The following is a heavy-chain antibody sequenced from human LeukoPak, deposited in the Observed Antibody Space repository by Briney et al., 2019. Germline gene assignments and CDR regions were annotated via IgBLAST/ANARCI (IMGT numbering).Heavy chain of an antibody. J-gene: IGHJ4*02. Sequence: SETLSLTCTVSGGSISSYYWSWIRQPPGKGLEWIGYIYYSGSTNYNPSLKSRVTISVDTSKNQFSLQLNSVTPEDTAVYYCARHRRYYFDYWGQGTLVTVSS. CDR3: ARHRRYYFDY. V-gene: IGHV4-59*08. CDR2: IYYSGST. CDR1: GGSISSYY.